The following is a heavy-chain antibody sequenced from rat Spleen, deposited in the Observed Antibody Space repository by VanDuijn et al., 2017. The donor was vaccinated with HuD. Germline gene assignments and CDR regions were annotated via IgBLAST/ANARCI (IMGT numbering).Heavy chain of an antibody. J-gene: IGHJ2*01. D-gene: IGHD1-11*01. CDR3: ARNGLTEGIDY. V-gene: IGHV5-20*01. Sequence: EVQLVESGGGLVQPGRSLKLSCAASGFTFSDYYMAWVRQAPTKGLEWVASISYDGANTYYRDSVKGRFTISRDNAKSNLYLQMDSLGSEATATYYCARNGLTEGIDYWGQGVMVTVSS. CDR2: ISYDGANT. CDR1: GFTFSDYY.